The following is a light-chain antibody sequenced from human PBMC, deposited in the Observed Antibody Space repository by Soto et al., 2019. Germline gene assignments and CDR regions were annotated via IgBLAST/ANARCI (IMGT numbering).Light chain of an antibody. J-gene: IGKJ1*01. V-gene: IGKV3-20*01. CDR3: QQYDNSPPWT. CDR1: QSVSSTS. CDR2: GAS. Sequence: EIVLTQSPGTLSFSPGERATLSCRASQSVSSTSLAWYQQKPGQAPRLLIYGASNRATGIPDRFSGSGSGTDLTLTISRLEPEDFAVYYCQQYDNSPPWTFGQGTKVEIK.